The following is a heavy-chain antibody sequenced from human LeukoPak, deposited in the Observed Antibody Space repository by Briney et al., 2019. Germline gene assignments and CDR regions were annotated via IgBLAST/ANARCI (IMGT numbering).Heavy chain of an antibody. CDR1: GFSFSRFG. D-gene: IGHD2-15*01. CDR3: AQKGGTDH. J-gene: IGHJ4*02. Sequence: GGSLRLSCVASGFSFSRFGMNWVRQAPGKALEWTSHISSTSGDVYYADSVKGRFTISRDNAKNSLYLQMNSLRVEDTAIYYCAQKGGTDHWGQGTLVTVSS. CDR2: ISSTSGDV. V-gene: IGHV3-48*01.